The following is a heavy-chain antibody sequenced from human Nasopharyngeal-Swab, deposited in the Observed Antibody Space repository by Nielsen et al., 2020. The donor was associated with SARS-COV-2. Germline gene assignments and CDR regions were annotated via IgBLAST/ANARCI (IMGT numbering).Heavy chain of an antibody. CDR3: ARDGGAVAGRSLDY. Sequence: GRSLRLSCAASGFTFSSYWMHWVRQAPGKGLVWVSRINSDGSSTSYADSVKGRFTISRDNAKNTLYLQMNSLRAEDTAVYYCARDGGAVAGRSLDYWGQGTLVTVSS. J-gene: IGHJ4*02. D-gene: IGHD6-19*01. V-gene: IGHV3-74*01. CDR2: INSDGSST. CDR1: GFTFSSYW.